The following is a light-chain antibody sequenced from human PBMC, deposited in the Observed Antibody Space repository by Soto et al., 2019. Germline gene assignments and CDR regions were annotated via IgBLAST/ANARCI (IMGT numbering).Light chain of an antibody. CDR2: GAS. CDR1: QSVSSSY. J-gene: IGKJ2*01. CDR3: QQYGSSPFT. V-gene: IGKV3-20*01. Sequence: EIVLTQSPGTLSLSPGQRDTLSCRASQSVSSSYFAWYQQKPGQAPRLLIYGASSRATGIPDRFSGSGSGTDFTLTISRLEPEDFAVYYCQQYGSSPFTFGQGPKLEIK.